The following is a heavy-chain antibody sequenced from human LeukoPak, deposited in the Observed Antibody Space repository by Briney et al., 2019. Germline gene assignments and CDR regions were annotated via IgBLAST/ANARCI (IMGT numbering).Heavy chain of an antibody. CDR1: GFTFSSYA. D-gene: IGHD2-2*02. J-gene: IGHJ4*02. Sequence: LRLSCAASGFTFSSYAMSWLRQPPGKGLEWIGYIYYRGSTYYNPSLKSRVTISVDTSKNQFSLKLSSVTAADTAVYYCAREGRYCSSTSCYNYWGQGTLVTVYS. CDR3: AREGRYCSSTSCYNY. CDR2: IYYRGST. V-gene: IGHV4-30-4*08.